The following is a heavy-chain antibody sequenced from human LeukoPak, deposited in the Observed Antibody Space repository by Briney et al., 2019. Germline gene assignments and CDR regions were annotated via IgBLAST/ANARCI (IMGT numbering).Heavy chain of an antibody. CDR1: GFTFSDYY. D-gene: IGHD6-19*01. CDR2: ISSSSSYT. Sequence: GGSLRLSCAASGFTFSDYYMSWIRQAPGKGLEWVSYISSSSSYTNYADSVKGRFIISRDNAKNSLYLQMNSLRAEDTAVYYRARDWGIAVERTEGLDYWGQGTLVTVSS. J-gene: IGHJ4*02. V-gene: IGHV3-11*05. CDR3: ARDWGIAVERTEGLDY.